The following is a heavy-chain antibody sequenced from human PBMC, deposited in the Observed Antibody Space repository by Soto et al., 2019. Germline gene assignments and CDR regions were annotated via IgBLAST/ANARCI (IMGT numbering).Heavy chain of an antibody. CDR1: GFNFGFFG. D-gene: IGHD1-26*01. V-gene: IGHV3-30*03. CDR2: ISGDGINT. Sequence: QIQLVESGGDVVQPGKSLRLSCAASGFNFGFFGMHWVRQAPGKGLEWVAFISGDGINTQYADSVRGRFNLSRDYSRKTMYLQMDSLRDEDTAQYYCARGNLSFDFDSWGLGTLVTVSS. CDR3: ARGNLSFDFDS. J-gene: IGHJ4*02.